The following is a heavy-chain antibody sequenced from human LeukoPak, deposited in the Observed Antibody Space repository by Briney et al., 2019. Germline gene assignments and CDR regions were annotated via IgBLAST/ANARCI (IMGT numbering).Heavy chain of an antibody. J-gene: IGHJ4*02. Sequence: GRSLRLSCAASGFTFSDYAMHWVRQAPGKGLEWVAVIWYDGSNKYYAESVKGRFTISRDNSKNTLYLQTNSLRAEDTAVYYCARDRGFDSSGYFLDYWGQGTLVTVSS. D-gene: IGHD3-22*01. CDR3: ARDRGFDSSGYFLDY. CDR1: GFTFSDYA. V-gene: IGHV3-33*08. CDR2: IWYDGSNK.